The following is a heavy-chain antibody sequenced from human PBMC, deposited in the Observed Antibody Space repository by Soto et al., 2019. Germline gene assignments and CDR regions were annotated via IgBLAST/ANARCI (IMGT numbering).Heavy chain of an antibody. Sequence: SETLSLTCTVSGNSICGTSSFWAWIRQPPGKNLEWIGSVYYTGSTYYNSSLKSRVSISIDTSKNQFSLSLNSVTAADTAVYYCTRRVRSTGLLDYWGQGALVTVSS. CDR3: TRRVRSTGLLDY. J-gene: IGHJ4*02. D-gene: IGHD4-4*01. V-gene: IGHV4-39*01. CDR1: GNSICGTSSF. CDR2: VYYTGST.